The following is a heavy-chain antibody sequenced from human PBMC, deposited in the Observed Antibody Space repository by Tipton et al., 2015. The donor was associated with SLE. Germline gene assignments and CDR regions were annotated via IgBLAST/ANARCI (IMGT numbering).Heavy chain of an antibody. J-gene: IGHJ5*02. CDR3: ARQHSGGASDT. Sequence: TLSLTCAVYGGSFSGYFWSWIRQPPGKGLEWIGEINHSGSTNYNPSLKSRVTISADTSKNQFSLNVNSVTAADTAVYYCARQHSGGASDTWGQGTLVTVSS. CDR2: INHSGST. D-gene: IGHD3-10*01. CDR1: GGSFSGYF. V-gene: IGHV4-34*01.